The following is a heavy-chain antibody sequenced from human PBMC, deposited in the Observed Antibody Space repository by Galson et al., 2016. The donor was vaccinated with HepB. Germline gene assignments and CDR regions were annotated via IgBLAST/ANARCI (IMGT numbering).Heavy chain of an antibody. CDR2: IVAGNGDT. Sequence: SVKVSCKASGVTFSTSAVQWVRQARGQHLEWIGWIVAGNGDTKDAQKFQERVTRTRDMSTRTAYMELSSLTSADTAVYYCAARGNSWPYYWGQGTLVTVSS. CDR1: GVTFSTSA. J-gene: IGHJ4*02. D-gene: IGHD6-13*01. CDR3: AARGNSWPYY. V-gene: IGHV1-58*01.